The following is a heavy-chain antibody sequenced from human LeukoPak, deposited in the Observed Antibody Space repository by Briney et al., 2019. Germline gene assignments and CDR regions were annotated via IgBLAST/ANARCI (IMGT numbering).Heavy chain of an antibody. CDR3: ARGKTHYYGSGSYYNAYYFDY. J-gene: IGHJ4*02. CDR1: GYTFTSYG. CDR2: ISAYNGNT. D-gene: IGHD3-10*01. Sequence: ASVKVSCKASGYTFTSYGISWVRQAPGQGLEWMRWISAYNGNTNYAQKLQGRVTMTTDTSTSTAYMELRSLRSDDTAVYYCARGKTHYYGSGSYYNAYYFDYWGQGTLVTVSS. V-gene: IGHV1-18*01.